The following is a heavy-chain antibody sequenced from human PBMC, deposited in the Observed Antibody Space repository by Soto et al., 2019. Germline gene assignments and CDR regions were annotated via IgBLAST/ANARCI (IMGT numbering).Heavy chain of an antibody. J-gene: IGHJ3*02. Sequence: QVQLVQSGAEVKKPGASVKVSCKASGYTFTSYYMHWVRQAPGQGLEWMGIINPSGGSTSYAQKFQGRVTMTRDTSTSTVYMELSSLRSDDTAVYYCARYCCGGSCDRAFDIWGQGTMVTVSS. CDR2: INPSGGST. CDR3: ARYCCGGSCDRAFDI. D-gene: IGHD2-15*01. CDR1: GYTFTSYY. V-gene: IGHV1-46*03.